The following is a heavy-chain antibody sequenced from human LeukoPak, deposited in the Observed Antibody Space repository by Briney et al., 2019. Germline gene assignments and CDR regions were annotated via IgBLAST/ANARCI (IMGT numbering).Heavy chain of an antibody. CDR2: IYSGGNT. CDR3: ARDTTERYFDY. D-gene: IGHD1-1*01. Sequence: PRGSLRLSCAASGFTVSSNYMSWVRQAPGKGLEWVSVIYSGGNTYYADSVKGRFTISRDNSKNTLYLQMNSLRAEDTAVYYCARDTTERYFDYWGQGTLVTVSS. V-gene: IGHV3-53*01. CDR1: GFTVSSNY. J-gene: IGHJ4*02.